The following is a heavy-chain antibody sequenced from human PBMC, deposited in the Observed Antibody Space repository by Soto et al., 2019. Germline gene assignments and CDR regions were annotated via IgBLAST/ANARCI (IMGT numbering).Heavy chain of an antibody. CDR1: GDSISNDY. D-gene: IGHD2-15*01. Sequence: PSETLSLTCTVSGDSISNDYWSWIRQPAGKGLEWIGRIYSSGSTNYNPSLKSRVSLSIDTSRNQFSLKVNSVTAADTAVYYCAKTVVAAPPYLDFSGQGTLVTVSS. V-gene: IGHV4-4*07. CDR3: AKTVVAAPPYLDF. CDR2: IYSSGST. J-gene: IGHJ4*02.